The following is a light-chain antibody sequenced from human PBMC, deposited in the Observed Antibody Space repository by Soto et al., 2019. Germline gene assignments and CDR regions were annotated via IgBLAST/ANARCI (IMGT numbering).Light chain of an antibody. CDR3: QQYYSTPLT. CDR2: WAS. CDR1: RSVLYSSNNKNY. J-gene: IGKJ4*01. V-gene: IGKV4-1*01. Sequence: DIVMTQSPDSLAVSLGERATINCKSSRSVLYSSNNKNYLVWYQQKPGQPPKLLIYWASTRESGVPDRFSGSGSGTDFTLTISSLQAEDVAVYYCQQYYSTPLTFGGGTKLEIK.